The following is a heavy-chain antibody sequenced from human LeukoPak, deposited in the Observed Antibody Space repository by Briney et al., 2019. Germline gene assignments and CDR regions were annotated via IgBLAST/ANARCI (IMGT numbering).Heavy chain of an antibody. D-gene: IGHD2/OR15-2a*01. CDR1: VGSISSYY. J-gene: IGHJ2*01. CDR3: ARVGDTYYWYFDL. CDR2: IYYSGST. Sequence: KPSETLSLTCTVSVGSISSYYWSWIRQPPGKGLEWIGYIYYSGSTNYNPSLKSRVTISVDTSKNQFSLKLSSVTAADTAVYYCARVGDTYYWYFDLWGRGTLVTVSS. V-gene: IGHV4-59*01.